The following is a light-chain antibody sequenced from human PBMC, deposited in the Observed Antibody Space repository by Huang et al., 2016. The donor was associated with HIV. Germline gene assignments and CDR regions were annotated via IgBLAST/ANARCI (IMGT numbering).Light chain of an antibody. V-gene: IGKV1-27*01. Sequence: DIQMTQSPSSLSASVGDRVTITCRASQGISNYLAWYKQKPGKVPKLLIYAASTLQSGVPSRFSGSGSGTDFTLTKSSVQPEDVATYYCQKYNSASWTFGQGTKVEIK. J-gene: IGKJ1*01. CDR3: QKYNSASWT. CDR1: QGISNY. CDR2: AAS.